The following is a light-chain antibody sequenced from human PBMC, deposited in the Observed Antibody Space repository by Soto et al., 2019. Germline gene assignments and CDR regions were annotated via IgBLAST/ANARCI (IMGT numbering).Light chain of an antibody. CDR1: RSLSSDY. CDR3: QQRYNWPLT. CDR2: DAS. Sequence: IVLMQSPDTLSLSPGERATLSCRASRSLSSDYLAWYQQKPGQAPRLLFYDASNRATGIPARFSGSGSATDFTLTISSLEPEDFAIYYCQQRYNWPLTFGQGTKVDIK. J-gene: IGKJ1*01. V-gene: IGKV3-11*01.